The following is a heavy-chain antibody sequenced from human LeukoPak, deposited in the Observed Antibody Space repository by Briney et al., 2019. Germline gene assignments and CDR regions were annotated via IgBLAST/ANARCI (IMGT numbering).Heavy chain of an antibody. CDR3: ARGRDCSSTSCYRVVLVRRYFDY. J-gene: IGHJ4*02. V-gene: IGHV4-34*01. Sequence: SETLSLTCAVYGGSFSGYYWSWIRQPPGKGLEWIGEINHSGSTHYNPSLKRRVTISVDTSKNQFSLKLSSVTAADTAVYYCARGRDCSSTSCYRVVLVRRYFDYWGQGTLVTVSS. CDR1: GGSFSGYY. D-gene: IGHD2-2*02. CDR2: INHSGST.